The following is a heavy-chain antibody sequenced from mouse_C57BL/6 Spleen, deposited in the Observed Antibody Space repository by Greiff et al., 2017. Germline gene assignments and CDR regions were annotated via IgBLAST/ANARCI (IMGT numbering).Heavy chain of an antibody. J-gene: IGHJ2*01. CDR3: ARVGYYYSSDFDY. D-gene: IGHD1-1*01. CDR1: GYTFTDHT. CDR2: IYPRDGST. Sequence: VQLQQSDAELVKPGASVKISCKVSGYTFTDHTIHWMKQRPEQGLEWIGYIYPRDGSTTSNEKFKGKATLTADKSSSTAYMQLNSLTSEDSAVYFCARVGYYYSSDFDYWGQGTTLTVSS. V-gene: IGHV1-78*01.